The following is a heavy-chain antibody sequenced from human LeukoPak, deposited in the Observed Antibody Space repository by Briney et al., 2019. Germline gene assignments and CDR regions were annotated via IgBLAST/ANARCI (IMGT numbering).Heavy chain of an antibody. V-gene: IGHV3-21*01. CDR2: ISSSSSYI. Sequence: GGSLRLSCAASGFTFSNYNMNWVRQAPGKGLEWVSSISSSSSYIYYADSVKGRFTISRDNTKNSLYLQMNSLRAEDTAVYYCARDSPYGTAGCWGQGTLVTVSS. J-gene: IGHJ4*02. CDR3: ARDSPYGTAGC. D-gene: IGHD2-8*02. CDR1: GFTFSNYN.